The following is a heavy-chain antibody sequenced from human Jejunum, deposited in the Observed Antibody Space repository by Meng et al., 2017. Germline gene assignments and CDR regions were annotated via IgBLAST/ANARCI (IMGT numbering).Heavy chain of an antibody. J-gene: IGHJ4*02. V-gene: IGHV4-4*02. CDR2: FFRTGTS. D-gene: IGHD6-19*01. CDR3: ARKGGTYSTGHFPHFDY. CDR1: GDSISITNW. Sequence: HLQEPCPGLVTPAGTLSLTCEVSGDSISITNWWYWLRQPPGKGPEWIGDFFRTGTSNSSPSLRSRVAIYMDKSKNQFSLSLNSVTAADTAVYYCARKGGTYSTGHFPHFDYWGQGTLVTVSS.